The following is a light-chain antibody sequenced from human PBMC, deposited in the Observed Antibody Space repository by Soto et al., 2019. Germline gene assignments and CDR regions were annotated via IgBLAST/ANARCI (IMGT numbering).Light chain of an antibody. V-gene: IGKV3-15*01. CDR2: GVS. CDR1: QSVGGN. CDR3: QEYSDWWT. Sequence: VVMTQSPATLSVSPGERATLSCRASQSVGGNLAWYQQKAGQAPRLLIYGVSTRATGIPARFSGSGSGTEFTLTISSLQSEDFAVYYCQEYSDWWTFGQGTKVEIK. J-gene: IGKJ1*01.